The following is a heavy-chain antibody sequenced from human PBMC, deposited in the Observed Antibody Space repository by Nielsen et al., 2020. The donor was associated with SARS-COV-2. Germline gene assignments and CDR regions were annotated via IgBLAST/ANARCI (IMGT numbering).Heavy chain of an antibody. J-gene: IGHJ6*02. Sequence: SETLSLTCTVSGGSISSGDHYWSWIRQPPGKGLEWIGYVYYSGRTYYNPSLKSRVTTSVDTSKNQFSLKLSSVTAADTAVYYCARARRSGEGYNYGMDVWGQGTTVTVSS. CDR2: VYYSGRT. CDR3: ARARRSGEGYNYGMDV. V-gene: IGHV4-30-4*01. D-gene: IGHD2-21*01. CDR1: GGSISSGDHY.